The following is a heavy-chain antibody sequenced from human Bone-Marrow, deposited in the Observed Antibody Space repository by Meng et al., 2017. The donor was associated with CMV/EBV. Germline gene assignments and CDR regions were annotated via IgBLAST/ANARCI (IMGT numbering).Heavy chain of an antibody. CDR1: GYTFTSYD. Sequence: ASVKVSCKASGYTFTSYDISWVRQAPGQGLEWMGWISTYNGNTNYAEKLEGRVTMTTDTSTSTAYMELRSLRSDDTAVYYCARPLAYCSSTSCNNWIDPWGQGTLVTVSS. CDR3: ARPLAYCSSTSCNNWIDP. V-gene: IGHV1-18*01. D-gene: IGHD2-2*01. CDR2: ISTYNGNT. J-gene: IGHJ5*02.